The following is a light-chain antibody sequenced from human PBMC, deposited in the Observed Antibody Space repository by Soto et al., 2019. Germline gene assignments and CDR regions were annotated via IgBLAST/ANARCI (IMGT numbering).Light chain of an antibody. CDR2: GAS. CDR1: QSVSSNY. Sequence: ETVLTQSPGTLSLSPGERVTLSCRASQSVSSNYLAWYQQKPGQAPRLLIYGASSRATGIPDRFSGSGSGTDFTLTISRLEPEDFAVYYCHQYGSSPAFGGGTRVEIK. J-gene: IGKJ4*01. CDR3: HQYGSSPA. V-gene: IGKV3-20*01.